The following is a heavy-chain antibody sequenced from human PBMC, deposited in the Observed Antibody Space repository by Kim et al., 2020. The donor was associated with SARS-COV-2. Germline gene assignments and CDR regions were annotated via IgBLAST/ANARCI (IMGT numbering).Heavy chain of an antibody. CDR1: GFTFSSYA. CDR3: AKGPVGSSWYSLSFADY. J-gene: IGHJ4*02. V-gene: IGHV3-23*01. D-gene: IGHD6-13*01. CDR2: ISGSGGST. Sequence: GGSLRLSCAASGFTFSSYAMSWVRQAPGKGLEWVSAISGSGGSTYYADSVKGRFTISRDNSKNTLYLQMNSRRAEDTAVYYCAKGPVGSSWYSLSFADYWGQGTLVTVSS.